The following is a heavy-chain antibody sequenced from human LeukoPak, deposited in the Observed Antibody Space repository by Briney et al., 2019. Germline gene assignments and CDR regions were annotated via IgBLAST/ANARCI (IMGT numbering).Heavy chain of an antibody. Sequence: GGSLRLSCAASGFTFNSYSMNWVRQAPGKGLEWVSNISSSSSYIYYADSVKGRLTISRDKAKNSLYLQMNSLRAEDTAVYYCAFCSGGSCPAMDYWGQGTLVTVSS. CDR2: ISSSSSYI. D-gene: IGHD2-15*01. CDR1: GFTFNSYS. CDR3: AFCSGGSCPAMDY. V-gene: IGHV3-21*01. J-gene: IGHJ4*02.